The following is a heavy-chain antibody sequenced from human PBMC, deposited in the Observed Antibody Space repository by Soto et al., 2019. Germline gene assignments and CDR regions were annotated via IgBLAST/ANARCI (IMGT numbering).Heavy chain of an antibody. D-gene: IGHD1-7*01. CDR1: GYTFTGYY. J-gene: IGHJ4*02. Sequence: ASVKVSCKASGYTFTGYYMHWVRQAPGQGLEWMGWINPNSGGTNYAQKFQGWVTMTRDTSISTAYMELSRLRSDDTAVYYCARGARITGTTSYRANDYWGQGTLVTVS. V-gene: IGHV1-2*04. CDR3: ARGARITGTTSYRANDY. CDR2: INPNSGGT.